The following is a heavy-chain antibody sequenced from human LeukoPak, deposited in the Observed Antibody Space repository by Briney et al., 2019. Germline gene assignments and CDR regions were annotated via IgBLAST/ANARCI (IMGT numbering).Heavy chain of an antibody. CDR1: GFTFSDYY. J-gene: IGHJ4*02. CDR3: ARTDCSGGSCYSFDY. D-gene: IGHD2-15*01. Sequence: PGGSLRLSCAASGFTFSDYYMSWIRQAPGKGLEWVSYISSSSSYTNYAASVKGRFTISRDNAKNSLYLQMNSLRAEDTAVYYCARTDCSGGSCYSFDYWGQGTLVTVSS. V-gene: IGHV3-11*06. CDR2: ISSSSSYT.